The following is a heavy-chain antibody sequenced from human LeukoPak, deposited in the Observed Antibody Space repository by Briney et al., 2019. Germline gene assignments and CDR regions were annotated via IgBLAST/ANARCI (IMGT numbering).Heavy chain of an antibody. CDR2: ISAYNGNT. Sequence: ASVKVSCKASGYTFTSYDISWVRQAPGQGLEWMGWISAYNGNTKYSQKFQGRVTITRDTSANTAYMELSSLRSEDTAVYYCASLLVGSGNLWGGVYWGQGTLVTVSS. V-gene: IGHV1-18*01. CDR1: GYTFTSYD. CDR3: ASLLVGSGNLWGGVY. D-gene: IGHD3-10*01. J-gene: IGHJ4*02.